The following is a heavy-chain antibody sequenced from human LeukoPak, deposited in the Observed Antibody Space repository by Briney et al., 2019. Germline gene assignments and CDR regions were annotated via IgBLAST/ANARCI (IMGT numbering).Heavy chain of an antibody. CDR2: ISGSGGST. J-gene: IGHJ4*02. V-gene: IGHV3-23*01. D-gene: IGHD3-10*01. CDR3: GRGMRDYYGLDY. Sequence: GGSLRLSCAASGFSFSSYAMSWVRQAPGKGLECVSVISGSGGSTYYADSVKGRFTISRDNSKNTLYLQMNRLTVEDTAVYYCGRGMRDYYGLDYWGQGILVTVSS. CDR1: GFSFSSYA.